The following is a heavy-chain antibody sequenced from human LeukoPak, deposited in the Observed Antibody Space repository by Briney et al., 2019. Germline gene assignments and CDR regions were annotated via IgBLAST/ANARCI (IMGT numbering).Heavy chain of an antibody. CDR1: GYTFTSYY. V-gene: IGHV1-46*01. CDR2: INPSGGST. Sequence: ASVKVSCKASGYTFTSYYMHWVRQAPGQGLAWMGIINPSGGSTSYAQKLQGRVTMTRDTSTSTVYMELSSLRSEDTAVYYCARVSSGYLAPFDYWGQGTLVTVSS. D-gene: IGHD3-22*01. CDR3: ARVSSGYLAPFDY. J-gene: IGHJ4*02.